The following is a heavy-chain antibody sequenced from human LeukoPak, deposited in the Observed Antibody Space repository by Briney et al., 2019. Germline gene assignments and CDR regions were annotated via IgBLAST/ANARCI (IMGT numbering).Heavy chain of an antibody. CDR3: ARGGYYGSGNDFRFDP. Sequence: SETLSLNCTVSGGSISSYYWSWIRQPPGKGLEWIGYIYYSGSTNYNPSLKSRVTISVDTSKNQFSLKLTPVTAADTAVYFCARGGYYGSGNDFRFDPWGQGTLVTVSS. CDR1: GGSISSYY. CDR2: IYYSGST. J-gene: IGHJ5*02. V-gene: IGHV4-59*01. D-gene: IGHD3-10*01.